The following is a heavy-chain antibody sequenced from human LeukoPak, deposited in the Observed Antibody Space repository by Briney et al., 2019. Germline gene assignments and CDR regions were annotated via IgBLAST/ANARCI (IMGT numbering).Heavy chain of an antibody. CDR2: ISYDGSNK. CDR1: GFTFSSYT. J-gene: IGHJ4*02. Sequence: PGRSLRLSCAASGFTFSSYTMHWIRQDPGKGLEWVAVISYDGSNKYYADSVKGRFTISRDNSKNTLYLQMNSLRAEDTAVYYCSRSDSSGWYVWGQGTRVTVSS. CDR3: SRSDSSGWYV. V-gene: IGHV3-30*04. D-gene: IGHD6-19*01.